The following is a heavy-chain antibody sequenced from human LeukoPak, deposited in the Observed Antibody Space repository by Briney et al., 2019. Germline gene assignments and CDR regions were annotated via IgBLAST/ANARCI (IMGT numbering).Heavy chain of an antibody. CDR2: IYYSGST. D-gene: IGHD3-22*01. J-gene: IGHJ3*02. CDR1: GGSISSGGYY. V-gene: IGHV4-31*03. Sequence: SQTLSLTCTVSGGSISSGGYYWSWIRQHPGKGLEWIGYIYYSGSTYYNPSLKSRVTISVDTSKNQFSLKLSSVTAADTAVYYCARPVNYYDSSGYRPDAFDIWGQGTMVTVSS. CDR3: ARPVNYYDSSGYRPDAFDI.